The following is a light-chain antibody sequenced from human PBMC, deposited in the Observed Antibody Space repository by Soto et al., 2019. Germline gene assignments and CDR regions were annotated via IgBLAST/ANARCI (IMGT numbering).Light chain of an antibody. V-gene: IGLV1-44*01. Sequence: QSVLTQPPSASGTPGQRVTVSCSGSSSNIASNTVNWYQQLPGTAPTLLIYSNDQRPSGVPDRFSASKSGTSASLAISGLQSEDEADYYCASWDDSLNGHVFGTGTKVTVL. CDR2: SND. CDR1: SSNIASNT. CDR3: ASWDDSLNGHV. J-gene: IGLJ1*01.